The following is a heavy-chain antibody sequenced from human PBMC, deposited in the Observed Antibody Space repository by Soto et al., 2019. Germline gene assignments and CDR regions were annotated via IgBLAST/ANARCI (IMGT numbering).Heavy chain of an antibody. Sequence: NPSETPSLTCAVYGGSFSGYYWSWIRQPPGKGLEWIGEINHSGSTNYNPSLKSRVTISVDTSKNQFSLKLSSVTAADTAVYYCARDVPRGVSAFDIWGQGTMVTVSS. J-gene: IGHJ3*02. CDR3: ARDVPRGVSAFDI. CDR1: GGSFSGYY. D-gene: IGHD3-10*01. V-gene: IGHV4-34*01. CDR2: INHSGST.